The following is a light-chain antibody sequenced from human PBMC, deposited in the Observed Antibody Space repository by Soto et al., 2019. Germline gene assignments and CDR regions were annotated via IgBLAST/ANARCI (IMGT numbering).Light chain of an antibody. V-gene: IGLV2-8*01. Sequence: LTQPPSASGSPGQSVTISCTGTSSDVGGYNYVSWYQQHPGKAPKLMIYEVSKRPSGVPDRFSGSKSGNTASLTVSGLQAEDEAEYYCSSFAGSNRVFGTGTKVTVL. J-gene: IGLJ1*01. CDR1: SSDVGGYNY. CDR3: SSFAGSNRV. CDR2: EVS.